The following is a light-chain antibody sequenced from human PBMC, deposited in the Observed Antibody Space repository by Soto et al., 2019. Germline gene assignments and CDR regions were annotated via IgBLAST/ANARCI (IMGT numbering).Light chain of an antibody. CDR2: GNN. CDR1: SSNIGAGYD. CDR3: QSYDSSLSPYV. Sequence: QLVLTQPPSVSGAPGQRVTISCTGSSSNIGAGYDVHWYQQLPGTAPKLLIYGNNNRPSGVPDRFSGSKSGTSASLAITGLQAEDEADYYCQSYDSSLSPYVFGTGTKVTVL. J-gene: IGLJ1*01. V-gene: IGLV1-40*01.